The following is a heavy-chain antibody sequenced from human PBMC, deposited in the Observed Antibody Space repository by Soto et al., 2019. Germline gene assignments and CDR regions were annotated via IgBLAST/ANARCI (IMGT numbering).Heavy chain of an antibody. CDR2: VYYTGST. CDR3: VRTAREGAVAPHWFDR. Sequence: PSETLSLTXTVSGASIRSTDYYWSWIRQAPGKGLEWIGYVYYTGSTYYNPSLMSRLTISVDTSKNQFSLKLTSVTAAETAVYYCVRTAREGAVAPHWFDRWGQGTQVTVSS. V-gene: IGHV4-30-4*01. J-gene: IGHJ5*02. CDR1: GASIRSTDYY. D-gene: IGHD2-21*02.